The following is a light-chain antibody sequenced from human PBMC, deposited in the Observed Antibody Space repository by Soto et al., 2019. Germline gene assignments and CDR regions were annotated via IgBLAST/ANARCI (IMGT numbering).Light chain of an antibody. V-gene: IGLV6-57*03. CDR1: SGSIASNY. CDR3: QSYDSSYWV. J-gene: IGLJ3*02. Sequence: NFMLTQPHSVSVSPGKTVTISCTRSSGSIASNYVQWYQQRPGSAPTTVIYEDNQRPSGVPDRFSGSIDSSSNSASLTISGLKTEDEADYYCQSYDSSYWVFGGGTKLTVL. CDR2: EDN.